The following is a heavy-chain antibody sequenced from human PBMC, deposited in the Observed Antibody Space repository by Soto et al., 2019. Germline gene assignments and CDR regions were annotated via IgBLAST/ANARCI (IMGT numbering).Heavy chain of an antibody. Sequence: SETLSLTCTVSGYSISSGCYWAWFRHPPGNGPEWTATIYKGSTTFYTPFLMRRITISLDTTTNRSSLMLMSGTAAYTTVCYWAGVHVMVVAGSTFDCWSHGRLVTVSS. J-gene: IGHJ4*01. CDR2: IYKGSTT. CDR1: GYSISSGCY. D-gene: IGHD6-19*01. V-gene: IGHV4-38-2*02. CDR3: AGVHVMVVAGSTFDC.